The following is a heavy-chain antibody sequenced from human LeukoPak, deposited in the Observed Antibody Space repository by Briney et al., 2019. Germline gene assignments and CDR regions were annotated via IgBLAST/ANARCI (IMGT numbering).Heavy chain of an antibody. Sequence: SETLSLTCAVYGGSFSGYYWSWIRQPPGKGLEWIGEINHSGSTNYNPSLKSRVTISVDTPKNQFSLKLSSVTAADTAVYYCARGQGSGWYGFPNWFDPWGQGTLVTVSS. CDR2: INHSGST. J-gene: IGHJ5*02. V-gene: IGHV4-34*01. CDR1: GGSFSGYY. CDR3: ARGQGSGWYGFPNWFDP. D-gene: IGHD6-19*01.